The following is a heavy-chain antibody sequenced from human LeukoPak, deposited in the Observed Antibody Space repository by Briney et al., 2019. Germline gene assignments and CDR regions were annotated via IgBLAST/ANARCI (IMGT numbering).Heavy chain of an antibody. V-gene: IGHV3-20*04. CDR1: GFTFDDYG. D-gene: IGHD6-13*01. CDR3: ARPRGAPPGTPVDY. J-gene: IGHJ4*02. Sequence: GSLRLSCAASGFTFDDYGMSWVRQAPGKGLEWVSGTNWNGGSTCYADSVKGRFTISRDNAKNSLYLQMNSLRAEGTALYSCARPRGAPPGTPVDYWGQGPLSPSPQ. CDR2: TNWNGGST.